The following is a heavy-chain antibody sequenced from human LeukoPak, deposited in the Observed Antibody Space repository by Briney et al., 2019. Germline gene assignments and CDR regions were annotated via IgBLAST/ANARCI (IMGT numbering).Heavy chain of an antibody. D-gene: IGHD5-18*01. Sequence: GRSLRLSCGASGFTFSSYAMHWVRQAPGKGLEWVAVISYDGSNKYYADSVKGRFTISRGNSKNTLYLQMNSLRAEDTAVYYCARSVPIRGYSYGPFDYWGQGTLVTVSS. V-gene: IGHV3-30-3*01. CDR3: ARSVPIRGYSYGPFDY. J-gene: IGHJ4*02. CDR1: GFTFSSYA. CDR2: ISYDGSNK.